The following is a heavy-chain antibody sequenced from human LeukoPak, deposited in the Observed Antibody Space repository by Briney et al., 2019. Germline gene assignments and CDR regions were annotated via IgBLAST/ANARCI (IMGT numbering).Heavy chain of an antibody. Sequence: SETLSLTCTVSGGSISSGSYYWSWIRQPAGKGLEWIGRIYTSGSTNYNPSLKSRVTISVDTSKSQFSLKLTSVTAADTAVYYCARTMEGYCSGGSCYQYSYYMDVWGKGTTVTVSS. D-gene: IGHD2-15*01. J-gene: IGHJ6*03. CDR1: GGSISSGSYY. CDR2: IYTSGST. CDR3: ARTMEGYCSGGSCYQYSYYMDV. V-gene: IGHV4-61*02.